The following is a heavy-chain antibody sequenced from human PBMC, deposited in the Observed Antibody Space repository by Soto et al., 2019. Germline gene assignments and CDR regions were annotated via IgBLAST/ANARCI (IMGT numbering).Heavy chain of an antibody. Sequence: ASVKVSCKASGGTFSSYAISWVRQAPGQGLEWMGGIIPIFGTANYAQKFQGRVTITADKSTSTAYMELSSLRSEDTAVYYCASGTYDILTGYYSGPFWFDPWGQGTLVTVSS. CDR2: IIPIFGTA. J-gene: IGHJ5*02. CDR3: ASGTYDILTGYYSGPFWFDP. CDR1: GGTFSSYA. D-gene: IGHD3-9*01. V-gene: IGHV1-69*06.